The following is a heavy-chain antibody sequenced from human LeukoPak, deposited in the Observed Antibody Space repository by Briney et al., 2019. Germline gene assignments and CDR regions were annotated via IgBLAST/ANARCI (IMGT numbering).Heavy chain of an antibody. CDR3: ASTAYYYDSSAAFDY. J-gene: IGHJ4*02. CDR2: IYSGGST. D-gene: IGHD3-22*01. Sequence: GGSLRLSCAASGFTVSSNYMSWVRQAPGKGLEWVSVIYSGGSTYYADSVKGRFTISRDNSKNTLYLQMNSLRAEDTAVYYCASTAYYYDSSAAFDYWGQGTLVTVSS. CDR1: GFTVSSNY. V-gene: IGHV3-66*02.